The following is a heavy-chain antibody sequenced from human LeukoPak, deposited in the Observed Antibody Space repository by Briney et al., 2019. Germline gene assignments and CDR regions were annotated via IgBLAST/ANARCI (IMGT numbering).Heavy chain of an antibody. Sequence: GGSLRLSCAASGFTVSSNYMTWVRQAPGKGLEWVSVIYTGGGTYYADSVKGRFTISRDNAKNSLYLQMNSLRAEDTAVYYCARGQLTGDDELFDYWGQGTLVTVSS. J-gene: IGHJ4*02. D-gene: IGHD7-27*01. V-gene: IGHV3-53*01. CDR2: IYTGGGT. CDR1: GFTVSSNY. CDR3: ARGQLTGDDELFDY.